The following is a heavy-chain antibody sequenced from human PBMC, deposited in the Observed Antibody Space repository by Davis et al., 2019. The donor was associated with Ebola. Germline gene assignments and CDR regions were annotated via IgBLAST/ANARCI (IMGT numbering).Heavy chain of an antibody. D-gene: IGHD6-19*01. CDR3: ARDGGWNGMDV. CDR1: GFTFSSYS. Sequence: GESLKISCAASGFTFSSYSMNWVRQAPGKGLEWVAVIWYDGSNKYYADSVKGRFTISRDNSKNTLYLQMNSLRAEDTAVYYCARDGGWNGMDVWGQGTTVTVSS. J-gene: IGHJ6*02. V-gene: IGHV3-33*08. CDR2: IWYDGSNK.